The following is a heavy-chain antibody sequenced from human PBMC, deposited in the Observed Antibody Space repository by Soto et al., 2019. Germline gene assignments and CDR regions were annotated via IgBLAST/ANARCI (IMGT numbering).Heavy chain of an antibody. CDR3: AAYNWNYVSLGY. CDR2: ISSSGSTI. Sequence: WGSLRLSCAASGFAFVSYEINFVRQAPGKWLEWVSYISSSGSTIYYADSVKGRFTISRDNAKNSLYLQMNSLRAEDTAVYYCAAYNWNYVSLGYWGQGTLVTVSS. D-gene: IGHD1-7*01. J-gene: IGHJ4*02. CDR1: GFAFVSYE. V-gene: IGHV3-48*03.